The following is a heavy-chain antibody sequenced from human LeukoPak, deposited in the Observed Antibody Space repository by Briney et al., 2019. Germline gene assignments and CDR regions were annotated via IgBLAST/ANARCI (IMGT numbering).Heavy chain of an antibody. D-gene: IGHD2-15*01. CDR1: GGSISSHY. J-gene: IGHJ4*01. V-gene: IGHV4-59*11. Sequence: SETLSLTCTVSGGSISSHYWSWIRQPPGKGLEWIGYIYYSGGTNYNPSLKSRVTISVDTSKNQFSLKLSSVTAADTAVYYCAIDKPPDCCSGASGYCEYRGHGTLVTVSS. CDR3: AIDKPPDCCSGASGYCEY. CDR2: IYYSGGT.